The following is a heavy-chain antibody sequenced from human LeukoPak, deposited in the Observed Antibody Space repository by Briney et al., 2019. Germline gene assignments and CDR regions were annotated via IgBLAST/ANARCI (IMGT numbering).Heavy chain of an antibody. CDR3: ARSFGFGELGY. J-gene: IGHJ4*02. CDR1: GYTLTELS. V-gene: IGHV1-18*01. Sequence: ASVKVSCKVSGYTLTELSMHWVRQAPGQGLEWMGWISAYNGNTNYAQKLQGRVTMTTDTSTSTAYMELRSLRSDDTAVYYCARSFGFGELGYWGQGTLVTVSS. D-gene: IGHD3-10*01. CDR2: ISAYNGNT.